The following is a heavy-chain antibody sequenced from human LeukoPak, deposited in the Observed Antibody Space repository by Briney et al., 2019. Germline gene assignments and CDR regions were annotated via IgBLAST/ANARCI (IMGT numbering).Heavy chain of an antibody. D-gene: IGHD3-22*01. V-gene: IGHV3-53*04. CDR3: ARWKMEGIVVDVFDT. J-gene: IGHJ3*02. Sequence: PGGSLRLSCSASGFTFSNYAMYWVRQAPGKGLEWVSAIYSGGATYYTDSVKGRFTMSRHTSKNTLDLQMNNLRVEDTAVYYCARWKMEGIVVDVFDTWGQGTRVSVSS. CDR2: IYSGGAT. CDR1: GFTFSNYA.